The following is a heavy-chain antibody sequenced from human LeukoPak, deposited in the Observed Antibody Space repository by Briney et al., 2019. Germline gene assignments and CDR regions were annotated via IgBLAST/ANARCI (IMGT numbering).Heavy chain of an antibody. CDR2: IIPIFGTA. D-gene: IGHD2/OR15-2a*01. Sequence: ASVKVSCKASGGTFSSYAISWVRQAPGQGLEWMGGIIPIFGTANYAQKFQGRVTITADESTSTAYMELSSLRSEDTAVYYCARDSTLNSNWFDPWGQGTLVTVSS. J-gene: IGHJ5*02. CDR1: GGTFSSYA. V-gene: IGHV1-69*13. CDR3: ARDSTLNSNWFDP.